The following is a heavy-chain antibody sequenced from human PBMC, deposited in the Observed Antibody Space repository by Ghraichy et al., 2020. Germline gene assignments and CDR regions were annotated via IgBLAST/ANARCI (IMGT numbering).Heavy chain of an antibody. CDR1: GGTFSSYT. J-gene: IGHJ5*02. V-gene: IGHV1-69*04. CDR3: ARDSVPPHNWFDP. Sequence: SVKVSCKASGGTFSSYTISWVRQAPGQGLEWMGRIIPILGIANYAQKFQGRVTITADKSTSTAYMELSSLRSEDTAVYYCARDSVPPHNWFDPWGQGTLVTVSS. CDR2: IIPILGIA.